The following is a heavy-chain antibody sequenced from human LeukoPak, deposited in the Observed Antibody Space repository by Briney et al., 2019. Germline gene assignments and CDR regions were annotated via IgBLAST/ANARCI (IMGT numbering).Heavy chain of an antibody. V-gene: IGHV3-53*01. Sequence: GGSLRLSCAVSGFTVSNKYMSWVRQAPGKGLEWVSAIYSGGRTFYADSVKGRFTISRDNSKNTLYLQMSSLRAEDTAVYYCATGASGRYYFDYWGQGTLVTVSS. CDR3: ATGASGRYYFDY. CDR1: GFTVSNKY. CDR2: IYSGGRT. J-gene: IGHJ4*02. D-gene: IGHD6-19*01.